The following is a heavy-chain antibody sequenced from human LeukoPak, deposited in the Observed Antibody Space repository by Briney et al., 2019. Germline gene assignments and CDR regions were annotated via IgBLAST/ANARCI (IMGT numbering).Heavy chain of an antibody. CDR2: IYPGDSDT. CDR1: GYSFTSYW. D-gene: IGHD1-26*01. V-gene: IGHV5-51*01. CDR3: ARLPIVGATTIYYFDY. J-gene: IGHJ4*02. Sequence: GESLKISCKGSGYSFTSYWIGWVRQMPGKGLEWMGIIYPGDSDTRYSPSFQGQVTISADKSISTAYLQWSSLKASDTAMYYCARLPIVGATTIYYFDYWGQGTLVTVSS.